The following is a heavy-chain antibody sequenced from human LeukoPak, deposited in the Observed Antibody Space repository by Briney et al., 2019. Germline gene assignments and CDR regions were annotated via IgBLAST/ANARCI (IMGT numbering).Heavy chain of an antibody. CDR1: GFTFSSYA. CDR3: ARGKAISTYYYYYYMDV. D-gene: IGHD2/OR15-2a*01. CDR2: INHSGST. Sequence: PGGSLRLSCAASGFTFSSYAMSWVRQPPGKGLEWIGEINHSGSTNYNPSLKSRVTISVDTSKNQFSLKLSSVTAADTAVYYCARGKAISTYYYYYYMDVWGKGTTVTVSS. J-gene: IGHJ6*03. V-gene: IGHV4-34*01.